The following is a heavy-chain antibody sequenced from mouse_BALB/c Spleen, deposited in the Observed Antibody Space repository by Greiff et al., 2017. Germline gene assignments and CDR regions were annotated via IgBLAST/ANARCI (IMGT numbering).Heavy chain of an antibody. J-gene: IGHJ1*01. CDR1: GYSFTGYF. Sequence: EVMLVESGPELVKPGASVKISCKASGYSFTGYFMNWVKQSHGKSLEWIGRINPYNGDTFYNQKFKGKATFTVDTSSSTAYMQFNSLTSEDSAVYYCARMRYGGNWYFDVWGAGTTVTVSS. V-gene: IGHV1-37*01. CDR3: ARMRYGGNWYFDV. CDR2: INPYNGDT. D-gene: IGHD1-1*02.